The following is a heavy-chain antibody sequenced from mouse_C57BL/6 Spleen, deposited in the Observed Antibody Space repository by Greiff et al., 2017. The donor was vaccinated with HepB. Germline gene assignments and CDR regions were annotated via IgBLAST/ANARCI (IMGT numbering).Heavy chain of an antibody. Sequence: DVKLQESGAELVKPGASVKLSCTASGFNIKDYYMHWVKQRTEQGLEWIGRIDPEDGETKYAPKFQGKATITADTSSNTAYLQLSSLTSEDTAVYYCAKEFSHYYGSSPYAMDYWGQGTSVTVSS. CDR3: AKEFSHYYGSSPYAMDY. V-gene: IGHV14-2*01. D-gene: IGHD1-1*01. CDR1: GFNIKDYY. J-gene: IGHJ4*01. CDR2: IDPEDGET.